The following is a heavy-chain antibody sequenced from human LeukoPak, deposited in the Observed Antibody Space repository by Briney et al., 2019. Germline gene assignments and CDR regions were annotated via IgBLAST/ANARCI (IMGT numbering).Heavy chain of an antibody. Sequence: GGSLRLSCAASGFTFSSYSMNWVRQAPGKGVEWVAYISGSGHDINYSESAKGRFTISRDNAKNSLYLQMSSLRAEDTAVYYCARVIKSGEVQFFDYWGQGSLVAVSS. CDR3: ARVIKSGEVQFFDY. J-gene: IGHJ4*02. CDR2: ISGSGHDI. V-gene: IGHV3-21*05. D-gene: IGHD7-27*01. CDR1: GFTFSSYS.